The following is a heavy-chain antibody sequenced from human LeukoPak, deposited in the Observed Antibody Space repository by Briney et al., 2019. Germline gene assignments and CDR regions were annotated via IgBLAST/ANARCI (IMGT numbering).Heavy chain of an antibody. D-gene: IGHD7-27*01. Sequence: VKVSCKASGHTFTSYGISWVRQAPGQGLEWMGWISAYNGNTNYAQKLQGRVTMTTDTSTSTAYMELRSLRSDDTAVYYCARLRGLWVSYYYYGMDVWGQGTTVTVFS. J-gene: IGHJ6*02. CDR1: GHTFTSYG. V-gene: IGHV1-18*01. CDR3: ARLRGLWVSYYYYGMDV. CDR2: ISAYNGNT.